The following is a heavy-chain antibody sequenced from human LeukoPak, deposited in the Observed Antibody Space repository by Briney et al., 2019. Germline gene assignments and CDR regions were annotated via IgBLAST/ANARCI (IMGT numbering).Heavy chain of an antibody. CDR2: ISSNGGSS. Sequence: GGSLRLSCSAYGFTFSAYAMYWVRQAPGKGLEYVSGISSNGGSSFYADSVKGRFTISRDNSKNTLYLQMSRLRAEDTAVYYCVKITSVTGGDCWGQGTRLTVSS. CDR1: GFTFSAYA. CDR3: VKITSVTGGDC. D-gene: IGHD1-1*01. V-gene: IGHV3-64D*09. J-gene: IGHJ4*02.